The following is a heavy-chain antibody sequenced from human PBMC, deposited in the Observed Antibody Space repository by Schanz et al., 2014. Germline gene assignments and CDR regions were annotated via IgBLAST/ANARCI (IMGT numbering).Heavy chain of an antibody. CDR1: GFTFSDYW. D-gene: IGHD6-13*01. CDR2: ISGGGGTT. Sequence: VQLVDSGGGLVKPGGSLRLSCTASGFTFSDYWMSWVRQAPGKGLEWVSAISGGGGTTYYTDSVKGRFTISRDNSKSTLYLQMNSLRAEDTAVYYCAKSQGSSFDSWGQGTLVAVSA. J-gene: IGHJ4*02. CDR3: AKSQGSSFDS. V-gene: IGHV3-23*04.